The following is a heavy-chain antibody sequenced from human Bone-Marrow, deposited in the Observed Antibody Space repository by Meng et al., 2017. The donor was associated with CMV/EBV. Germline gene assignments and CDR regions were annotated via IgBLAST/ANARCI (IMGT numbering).Heavy chain of an antibody. D-gene: IGHD4-23*01. V-gene: IGHV4-34*01. CDR2: INHSGST. CDR1: GGSFSGYY. Sequence: SETLSLTCAVYGGSFSGYYWSWIRQPPGKGLEWIGEINHSGSTNYNPSLKSRVTISVDTSKNQFSLKLSSVTAADTAVYYFARSNSLEVYFAYWGQGTLVTVSS. CDR3: ARSNSLEVYFAY. J-gene: IGHJ4*02.